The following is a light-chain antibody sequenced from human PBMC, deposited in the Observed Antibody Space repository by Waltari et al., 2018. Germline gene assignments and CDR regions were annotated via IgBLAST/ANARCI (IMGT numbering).Light chain of an antibody. CDR2: KVS. J-gene: IGKJ2*01. Sequence: VVMTQSPLSLPVTLGQPASISCRSSESLLFSDGNTYLNWFHQRPGQSPRRLIYKVSNRDSGVPDRFSGSESDTVFTLKISRVEAEDVGVYYCMQGTHWPVYTFGQGTRLEIK. CDR1: ESLLFSDGNTY. CDR3: MQGTHWPVYT. V-gene: IGKV2-30*01.